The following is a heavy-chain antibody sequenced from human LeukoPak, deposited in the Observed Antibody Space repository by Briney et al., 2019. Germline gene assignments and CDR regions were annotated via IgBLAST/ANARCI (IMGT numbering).Heavy chain of an antibody. CDR2: IRTKADGGTT. CDR3: TRWYDDSSPY. D-gene: IGHD3-22*01. V-gene: IGHV3-49*03. J-gene: IGHJ4*02. Sequence: PGGSLRLSCTTFVVSIGVCAMSSFPEAPGRGREWLGFIRTKADGGTTEYAASVKGTSIISRDDCKSIAYLKMNSLKTDDTAMYYCTRWYDDSSPYWGQGTLVTVSS. CDR1: VVSIGVCA.